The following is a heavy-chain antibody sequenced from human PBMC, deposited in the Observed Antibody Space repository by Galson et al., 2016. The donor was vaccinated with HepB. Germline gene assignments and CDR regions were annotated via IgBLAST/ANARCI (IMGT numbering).Heavy chain of an antibody. D-gene: IGHD3-10*01. Sequence: SLRLSCAASGFSFSNYGMHWVRQAPGKGLEGVAVIWSDGTNQHYADSVKGRFTISRDNSKNTLYLQLNSLRVEDTAVYYCAFGQRGAFGTFDFWGQGTMVTVSS. CDR3: AFGQRGAFGTFDF. V-gene: IGHV3-33*03. J-gene: IGHJ3*01. CDR1: GFSFSNYG. CDR2: IWSDGTNQ.